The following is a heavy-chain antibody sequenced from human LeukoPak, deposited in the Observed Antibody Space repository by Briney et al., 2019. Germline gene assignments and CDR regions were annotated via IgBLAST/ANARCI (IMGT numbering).Heavy chain of an antibody. Sequence: SETLSLTCAVYGGSFSGYYWSWIRQPPGKGLEWIGEINHSGSTNYNPSLKSRVTISVDTSKNQFSLKLSSVTAADTAVHYRARARGYSYGPLYYYYYYGMDVWGQGTTVTVSS. D-gene: IGHD5-18*01. CDR2: INHSGST. J-gene: IGHJ6*02. V-gene: IGHV4-34*01. CDR1: GGSFSGYY. CDR3: ARARGYSYGPLYYYYYYGMDV.